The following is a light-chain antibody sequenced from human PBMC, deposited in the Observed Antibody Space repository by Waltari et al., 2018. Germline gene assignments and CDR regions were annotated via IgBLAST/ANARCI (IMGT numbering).Light chain of an antibody. CDR1: SSNIGAGYA. CDR3: QSYGRDWV. Sequence: QSVLTQPPSVSGAPGPRVTIPCPGSSSNIGAGYAVHWYQQLPGTAPKLLLLGNNNRPSGVPDRFSGSKSGTSASLAITGLQTEDEAYYYCQSYGRDWVFGGGTKLTVL. J-gene: IGLJ3*02. CDR2: GNN. V-gene: IGLV1-40*01.